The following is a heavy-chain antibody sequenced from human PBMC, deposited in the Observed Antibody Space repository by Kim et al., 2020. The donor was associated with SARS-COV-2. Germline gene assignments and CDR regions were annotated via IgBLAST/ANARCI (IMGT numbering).Heavy chain of an antibody. J-gene: IGHJ4*02. V-gene: IGHV3-30*02. CDR3: AKGRIAVAGTPMNY. D-gene: IGHD6-19*01. Sequence: ADSLKCRLTISRDNSKNTLYLQMSSLRAEDTAIYYCAKGRIAVAGTPMNYWGQGTLVTVSS.